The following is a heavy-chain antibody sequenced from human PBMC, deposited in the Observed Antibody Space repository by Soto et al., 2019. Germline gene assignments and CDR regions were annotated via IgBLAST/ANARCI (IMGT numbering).Heavy chain of an antibody. CDR3: ARADGIAAAGDAFDI. CDR2: ISSSSSYI. V-gene: IGHV3-21*01. CDR1: GFTFSSYS. D-gene: IGHD6-13*01. J-gene: IGHJ3*02. Sequence: GGSLRLSCAASGFTFSSYSMSWVRQAPGKGLEWVSSISSSSSYIYYADSVKGRFTVSRDNAKNSLYLQMNSLRAEDTAVYYCARADGIAAAGDAFDIWGKGTMVTVS.